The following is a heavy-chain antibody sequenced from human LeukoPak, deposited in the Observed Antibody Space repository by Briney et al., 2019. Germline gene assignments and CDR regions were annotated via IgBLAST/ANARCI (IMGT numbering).Heavy chain of an antibody. CDR1: GYTFTNYY. Sequence: GASVKVSCKASGYTFTNYYMHWVRQAPGQRLEWMGSINAGTGNTKYSQEFQGRVTITRDTSASTAYMELSSLRSEDMAVYYCARGQYYYASGSSFLKRGVSAFDIWGQGTMVTVSS. V-gene: IGHV1-3*03. J-gene: IGHJ3*02. CDR2: INAGTGNT. D-gene: IGHD3-10*01. CDR3: ARGQYYYASGSSFLKRGVSAFDI.